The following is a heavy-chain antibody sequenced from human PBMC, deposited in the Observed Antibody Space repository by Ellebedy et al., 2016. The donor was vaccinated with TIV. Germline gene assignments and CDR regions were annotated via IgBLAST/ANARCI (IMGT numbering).Heavy chain of an antibody. Sequence: GESLKISCAASGCTFSSDWMSWVRQAPGKGLEWVANIKEDGSEKYYVDSVKGRFTISRDNAKNSLYLQMNSLRAEDTAVYYCARVPWGSGAVNWFDPWGQGTLVTVSS. V-gene: IGHV3-7*01. CDR3: ARVPWGSGAVNWFDP. CDR1: GCTFSSDW. J-gene: IGHJ5*02. D-gene: IGHD3-10*01. CDR2: IKEDGSEK.